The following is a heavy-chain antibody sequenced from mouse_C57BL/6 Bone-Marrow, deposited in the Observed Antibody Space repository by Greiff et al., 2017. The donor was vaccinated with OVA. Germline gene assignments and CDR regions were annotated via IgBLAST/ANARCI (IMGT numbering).Heavy chain of an antibody. CDR2: INPNNGGT. Sequence: EVQLQQSGPELVKPGASVKISCKASGYTFTDYYMNWVKQSHGKSLEWIGDINPNNGGTSYNQKFKGKATLTVDKSSSTAYMELRSLTSEDSAVYDCARSPYAMDYWGQGTSVTVSS. J-gene: IGHJ4*01. V-gene: IGHV1-26*01. CDR1: GYTFTDYY. CDR3: ARSPYAMDY.